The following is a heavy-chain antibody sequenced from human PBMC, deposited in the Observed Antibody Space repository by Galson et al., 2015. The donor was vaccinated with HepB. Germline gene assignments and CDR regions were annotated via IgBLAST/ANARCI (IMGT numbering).Heavy chain of an antibody. V-gene: IGHV3-30-3*01. Sequence: SLRLSCAASGFTFSSYAMHWVRQAPGKGLEWVAVISYDGSNKYYADSVKGRFTISRENSKNTLYLQMNSLRAEDTAVYYCARERNPYYYDSSGYYYWGQGTLVTVSS. CDR2: ISYDGSNK. CDR1: GFTFSSYA. D-gene: IGHD3-22*01. CDR3: ARERNPYYYDSSGYYY. J-gene: IGHJ4*02.